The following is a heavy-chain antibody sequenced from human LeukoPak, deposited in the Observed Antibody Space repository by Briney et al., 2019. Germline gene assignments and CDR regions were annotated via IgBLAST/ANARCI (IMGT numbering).Heavy chain of an antibody. Sequence: GGSLRLSCAASGFIFSTYSMSWVRRAPGKGLEWVSSISSRSTYTYYAESVKGRFAISRDNAKNSLYLQMNSLRVEDTAVYYCARSQFGELLNGFDSWGQGTLVTVSS. J-gene: IGHJ4*02. V-gene: IGHV3-21*01. CDR1: GFIFSTYS. D-gene: IGHD3-10*01. CDR3: ARSQFGELLNGFDS. CDR2: ISSRSTYT.